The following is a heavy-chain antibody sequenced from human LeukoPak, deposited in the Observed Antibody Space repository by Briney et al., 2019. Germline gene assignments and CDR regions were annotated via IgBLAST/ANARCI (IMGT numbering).Heavy chain of an antibody. D-gene: IGHD7-27*01. CDR3: ARGSSGSKIDY. CDR2: ISSSSSTK. CDR1: GFTFSGYS. V-gene: IGHV3-48*02. J-gene: IGHJ4*02. Sequence: GGSLRLSCAASGFTFSGYSMHWVRQAPRKGLEWVSYISSSSSTKYYADSVKGRFTISRDNAKNSLNLQMNSLRDEDTAVYYCARGSSGSKIDYWGQGTLVTVSS.